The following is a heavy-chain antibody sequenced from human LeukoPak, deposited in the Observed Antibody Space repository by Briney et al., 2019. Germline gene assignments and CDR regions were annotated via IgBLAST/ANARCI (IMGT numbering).Heavy chain of an antibody. D-gene: IGHD3-9*01. V-gene: IGHV3-74*01. Sequence: GGSLRLSCAASGFTFSSYWMHWVRQAPGKGLVWVSRISSDGSSTTYADSVKGRFTISRDNAKNTLYLQMNSLRAEDTAVYYCAKVSESNYDFLTGYYTPYYFDYWGQGTLVTVSS. CDR2: ISSDGSST. J-gene: IGHJ4*02. CDR1: GFTFSSYW. CDR3: AKVSESNYDFLTGYYTPYYFDY.